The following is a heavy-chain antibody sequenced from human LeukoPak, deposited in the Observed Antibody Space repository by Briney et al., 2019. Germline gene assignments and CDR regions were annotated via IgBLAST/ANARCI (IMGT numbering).Heavy chain of an antibody. Sequence: PSETLSLTCTVSGGSISSYYWSWIRQPAGKGLEWIGRIYTSGSTNYNPSLKSRVTISVDRSKNQFSLKLSSVTAADTAVYYCASSGCSSCPFDYWGQGTLVTVSS. D-gene: IGHD2-2*01. CDR2: IYTSGST. V-gene: IGHV4-4*07. J-gene: IGHJ4*02. CDR1: GGSISSYY. CDR3: ASSGCSSCPFDY.